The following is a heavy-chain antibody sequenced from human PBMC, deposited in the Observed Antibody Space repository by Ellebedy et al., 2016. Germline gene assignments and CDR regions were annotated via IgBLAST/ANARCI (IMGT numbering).Heavy chain of an antibody. J-gene: IGHJ5*02. CDR2: IWFDGSDK. V-gene: IGHV3-33*01. Sequence: GESLKISXAASGFTFSTYGMHWVRQAPGKGLEWLAVIWFDGSDKYYADSVKGRFTISRDNSKNTLYLQMNSLRGEDTAVYYCARGVGGTSLNWFDPWGQGTLVTVSS. CDR3: ARGVGGTSLNWFDP. D-gene: IGHD3-16*01. CDR1: GFTFSTYG.